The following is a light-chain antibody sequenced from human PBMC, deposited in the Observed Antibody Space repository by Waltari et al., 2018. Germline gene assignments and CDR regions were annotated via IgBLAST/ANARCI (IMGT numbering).Light chain of an antibody. V-gene: IGKV1-39*01. CDR1: QNIRTY. CDR2: AVS. Sequence: DIQMTQSPSSLSASVGDRVTITCRASQNIRTYLNWYQQKPGKAPKVLIYAVSSLQSGVPSRFSGSGSGTDFTLTISSLQPEDFATYYCQQSNNVPYTFGQGTILEI. CDR3: QQSNNVPYT. J-gene: IGKJ2*01.